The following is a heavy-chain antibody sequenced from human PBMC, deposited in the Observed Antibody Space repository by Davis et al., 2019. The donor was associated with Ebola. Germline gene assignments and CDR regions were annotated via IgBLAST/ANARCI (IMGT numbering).Heavy chain of an antibody. V-gene: IGHV3-73*01. CDR2: ITNKAKSYAT. D-gene: IGHD6-19*01. J-gene: IGHJ4*02. Sequence: PGGSLRLSCAASGFTFSGSGMHWVRQASGKGLEWVGRITNKAKSYATAYAASVKGRFTVSRDDSKNTAYLQMNSLKTEDTAVYYCNLIGVAGTEYWGQGTLVTVSS. CDR3: NLIGVAGTEY. CDR1: GFTFSGSG.